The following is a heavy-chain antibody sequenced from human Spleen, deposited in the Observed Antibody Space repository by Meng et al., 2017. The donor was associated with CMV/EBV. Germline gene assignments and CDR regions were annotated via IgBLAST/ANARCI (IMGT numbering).Heavy chain of an antibody. D-gene: IGHD6-19*01. J-gene: IGHJ3*02. CDR1: GFTFSSYS. V-gene: IGHV3-21*05. CDR3: AREDSSGWDDDVFDI. CDR2: ISSSGSDK. Sequence: GGSLRLSCAASGFTFSSYSMNWVRQAPGKGLEWVSHISSSGSDKYFADSVAGRFTISRDNAKNPLYLQMNSLRVEDTAVYYCAREDSSGWDDDVFDIWGQGTMVTVSS.